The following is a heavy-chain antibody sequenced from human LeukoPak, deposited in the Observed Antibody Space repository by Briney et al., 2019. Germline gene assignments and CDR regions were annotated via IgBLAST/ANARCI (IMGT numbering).Heavy chain of an antibody. V-gene: IGHV3-23*01. CDR3: AKVRGYQLVQVFDY. CDR1: GFTFSSYA. Sequence: GGSLRLSCAASGFTFSSYAMSWVRQAPGKGLEWVSVINRNGGTAEYADSVKGRFTISRDNSKNTMYLQMNNLRAEDTAVYYCAKVRGYQLVQVFDYWGQGILVTVSS. J-gene: IGHJ4*02. CDR2: INRNGGTA. D-gene: IGHD2-2*01.